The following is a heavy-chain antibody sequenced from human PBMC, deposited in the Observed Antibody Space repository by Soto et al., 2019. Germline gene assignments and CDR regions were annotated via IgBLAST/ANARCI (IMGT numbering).Heavy chain of an antibody. CDR1: GGSISSYY. CDR3: ARNSWYNFDY. D-gene: IGHD6-13*01. Sequence: PSETLSLTCTVSGGSISSYYWSWIRQPPGKGLEWIGYIYYSGSTNYNPSLKSRVTISVDTSKNQFSLKLSSVTAADTAVYYCARNSWYNFDYWGQGTLVTVSS. V-gene: IGHV4-59*01. CDR2: IYYSGST. J-gene: IGHJ4*02.